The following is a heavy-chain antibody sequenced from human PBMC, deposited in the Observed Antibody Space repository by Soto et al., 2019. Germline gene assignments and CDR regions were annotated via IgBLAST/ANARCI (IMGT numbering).Heavy chain of an antibody. CDR2: IYYSGST. V-gene: IGHV4-39*01. Sequence: QLQLQESGPGLVKPSETLSLTCTVSGGSISSSSYYWGWIRQPPGKGLEWIGSIYYSGSTYYNPSLKSRVTISVDTSKNQFSLKLSSVTAADTAVYYCARSSTGYYDSSGYYYPFDYWGQGTLVTVSS. J-gene: IGHJ4*02. CDR3: ARSSTGYYDSSGYYYPFDY. CDR1: GGSISSSSYY. D-gene: IGHD3-22*01.